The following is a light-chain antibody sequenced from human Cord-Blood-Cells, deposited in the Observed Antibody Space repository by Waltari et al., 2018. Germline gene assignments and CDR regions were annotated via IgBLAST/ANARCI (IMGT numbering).Light chain of an antibody. V-gene: IGKV3-15*01. CDR1: KRVSSN. CDR2: GAS. CDR3: QQYNNRPPYT. J-gene: IGKJ2*01. Sequence: EIVMTQSPATLSVSPGERATLSCRASKRVSSNLAWYQQKPGETATLLIYGASTRATGSPARWSSSGSGTAVTTTISSMQSAEVAVSYCQQYNNRPPYTFGQGTKLEIK.